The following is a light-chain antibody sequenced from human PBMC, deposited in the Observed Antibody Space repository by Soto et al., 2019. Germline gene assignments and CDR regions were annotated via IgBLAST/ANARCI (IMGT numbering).Light chain of an antibody. CDR3: SSHTRSSTAYV. J-gene: IGLJ1*01. CDR2: DVS. Sequence: QSALTQPASVSGSPGQSITISCTGTSSDVGGYNYVSWYQQHPGKAPKLMIYDVSNRPSGVSNRFSGSKSANTASLTISGLQAEDEADYYCSSHTRSSTAYVFGTGTKLTVL. CDR1: SSDVGGYNY. V-gene: IGLV2-14*01.